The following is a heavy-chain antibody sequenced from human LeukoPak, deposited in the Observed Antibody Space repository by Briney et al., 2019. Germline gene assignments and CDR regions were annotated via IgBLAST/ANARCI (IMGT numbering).Heavy chain of an antibody. CDR3: ARQHWGQWELLLGAFDI. CDR1: GGSISSSNW. J-gene: IGHJ3*02. Sequence: SETLSLTCAVSGGSISSSNWWSWVRQPPGKGLEWIGEIYHSGSTNYNPSLKSRVTISVDKSKNQFSLKLSSVTAADTAVYYCARQHWGQWELLLGAFDIWGQGTMVTVSS. D-gene: IGHD1-26*01. V-gene: IGHV4-4*02. CDR2: IYHSGST.